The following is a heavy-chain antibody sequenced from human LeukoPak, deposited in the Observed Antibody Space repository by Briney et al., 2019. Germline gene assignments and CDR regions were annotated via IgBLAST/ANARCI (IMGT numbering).Heavy chain of an antibody. CDR2: INHSGST. V-gene: IGHV4-34*01. D-gene: IGHD3-10*01. Sequence: KPSETLSLTCAVYGGSFSGYYWSWIRQPPGKGLEWIGEINHSGSTNYNPSLKSRVTISVDTSKNQFSLKLSSVTAADTAVYYCARGRPLKLFYWGQGTLVTVSS. J-gene: IGHJ4*02. CDR1: GGSFSGYY. CDR3: ARGRPLKLFY.